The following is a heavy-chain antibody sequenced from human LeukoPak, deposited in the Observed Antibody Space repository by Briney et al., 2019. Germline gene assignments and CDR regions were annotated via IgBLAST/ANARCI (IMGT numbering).Heavy chain of an antibody. V-gene: IGHV3-30*18. CDR1: GFTFSSYG. D-gene: IGHD3-3*01. CDR3: AKDRRFLEWLFDY. Sequence: GGSLRLSCAASGFTFSSYGMHWVRQAPGKGLEWVAVISYDGSNKYYADSVKGRFTIPRDNSKNTLCLQMNSLRAEDTAVYYCAKDRRFLEWLFDYWGQGTLVTVSS. CDR2: ISYDGSNK. J-gene: IGHJ4*02.